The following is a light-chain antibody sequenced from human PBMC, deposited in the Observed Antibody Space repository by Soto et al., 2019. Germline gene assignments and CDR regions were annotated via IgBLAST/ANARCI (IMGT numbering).Light chain of an antibody. V-gene: IGKV1-39*01. CDR2: AAS. J-gene: IGKJ5*01. CDR3: QQSYFPASIA. Sequence: DIQMTQSPSSLSASVGDRVSITCRASQSVITYLNWYQQKSGQAPKLLIYAASRLESGVPSRFSGSGSGTDFTLTISSLQPEDFATYYCQQSYFPASIAFGQGTRLEIK. CDR1: QSVITY.